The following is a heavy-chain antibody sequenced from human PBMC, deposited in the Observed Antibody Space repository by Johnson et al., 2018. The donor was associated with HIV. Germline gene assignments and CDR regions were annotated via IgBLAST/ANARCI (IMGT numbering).Heavy chain of an antibody. CDR2: TSCAGRKK. V-gene: IGHV3-30*04. Sequence: QVQLVESGGGVVQPGRSLRLSCAASVFTFIKYYMYWVRQAPGKGLECVAVTSCAGRKKYHADSVKGRFTVSRDNSKNTRYLQMNSLRPEDTAVYYCAKERQLVRAFDIWGQGTMVTVSS. D-gene: IGHD6-6*01. CDR3: AKERQLVRAFDI. CDR1: VFTFIKYY. J-gene: IGHJ3*02.